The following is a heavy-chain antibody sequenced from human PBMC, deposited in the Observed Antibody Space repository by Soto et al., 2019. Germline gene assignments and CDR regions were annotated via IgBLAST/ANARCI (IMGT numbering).Heavy chain of an antibody. D-gene: IGHD2-15*01. CDR1: GYAFTSYA. Sequence: VASVKVSCKASGYAFTSYAMHWVRQAPGQRLEWMGWINAGNGNTKYSQKFQGRVTITRDTSASTAYMELSGLRSEDTAVYYCARGPGGPDGPGDYWGQGTLVTVSS. CDR3: ARGPGGPDGPGDY. CDR2: INAGNGNT. V-gene: IGHV1-3*01. J-gene: IGHJ4*02.